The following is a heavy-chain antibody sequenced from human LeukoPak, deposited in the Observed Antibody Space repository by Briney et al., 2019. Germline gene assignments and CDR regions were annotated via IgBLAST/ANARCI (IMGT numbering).Heavy chain of an antibody. J-gene: IGHJ6*03. V-gene: IGHV1-18*01. CDR1: GYTFTSYG. CDR3: ARDLRQGSSGWYSSFLDYYYMDV. Sequence: ASVKVPCKASGYTFTSYGISWVRQAPGQGLEWMGWISAYNGNTNYAQKLQGRVTMTTDTSTSTAYMELRSLRSDDTAGYYCARDLRQGSSGWYSSFLDYYYMDVWGKGTTVTVSS. D-gene: IGHD6-19*01. CDR2: ISAYNGNT.